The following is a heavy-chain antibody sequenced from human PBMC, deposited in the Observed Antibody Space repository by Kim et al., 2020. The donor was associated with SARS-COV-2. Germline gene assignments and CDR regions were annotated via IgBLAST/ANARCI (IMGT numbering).Heavy chain of an antibody. CDR3: AREGSGSPAVD. CDR2: VIHGGNT. Sequence: SETLSLTCAVSGGSIRTDNWRSWLRQPPGKGLEWIGEVIHGGNTNYNASLQSRVTISIDTSKNRLSLRLNSVTAADTAVYYCAREGSGSPAVDWGQGILVTVSS. J-gene: IGHJ4*02. CDR1: GGSIRTDNW. D-gene: IGHD1-26*01. V-gene: IGHV4-4*02.